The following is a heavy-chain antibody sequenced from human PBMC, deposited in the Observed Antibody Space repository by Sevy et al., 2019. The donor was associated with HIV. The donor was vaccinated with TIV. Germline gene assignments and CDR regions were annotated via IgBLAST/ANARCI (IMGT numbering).Heavy chain of an antibody. J-gene: IGHJ4*01. CDR2: IYYSGNT. CDR1: GGSINNYY. D-gene: IGHD6-13*01. Sequence: SETLSLTCTVSGGSINNYYWSWIRQPPGKGLEWIGYIYYSGNTNYNPSLKSRVTISVDTSKNQFSLKLSSVTAADTAVYYCARESIAAAGDFDYWGQEPWSPSPQ. CDR3: ARESIAAAGDFDY. V-gene: IGHV4-59*01.